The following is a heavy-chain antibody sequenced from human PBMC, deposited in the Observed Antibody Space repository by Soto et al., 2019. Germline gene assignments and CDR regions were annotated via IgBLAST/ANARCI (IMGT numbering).Heavy chain of an antibody. CDR2: IYYSGST. CDR1: GGSISSGDYY. Sequence: QVQLQESGPGLVKPSQTLSLTCTVSGGSISSGDYYWSWIRQPPGKGLEWIGYIYYSGSTYYNPSLKSRVXXSXDXXKNQFSLKLSSVTAADTAVYYCAREYNWNGVDFDYWGQGTLVTVSS. CDR3: AREYNWNGVDFDY. V-gene: IGHV4-30-4*01. D-gene: IGHD1-20*01. J-gene: IGHJ4*02.